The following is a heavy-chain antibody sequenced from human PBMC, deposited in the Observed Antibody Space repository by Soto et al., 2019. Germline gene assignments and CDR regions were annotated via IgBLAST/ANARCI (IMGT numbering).Heavy chain of an antibody. D-gene: IGHD3-10*01. CDR3: ARSSGGSGKLWNYYGMDV. V-gene: IGHV3-21*06. CDR2: ISSGSSYI. J-gene: IGHJ6*02. Sequence: EVQLVESGGGLVKPGGSLRLSCAASGFTFSSYSMNWVRQAPGKGLEWVSSISSGSSYIYYADSVKGRFTISRDNAKNSLYLQMNSLRAEDTAVYYCARSSGGSGKLWNYYGMDVWGQGTTVTV. CDR1: GFTFSSYS.